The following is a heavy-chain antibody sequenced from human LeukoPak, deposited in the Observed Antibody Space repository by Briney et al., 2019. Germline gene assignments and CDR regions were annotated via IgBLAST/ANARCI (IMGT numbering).Heavy chain of an antibody. J-gene: IGHJ2*01. Sequence: GASVKASCKASGYTFTSYYMHWVRQAPGQGLEWMGIINPSGGSTSYAQKFQGRVTMTRDMSTSTVYMELSSLRSEDPAVYYCARGRSSPDFDLWGRGTLVTVSS. CDR2: INPSGGST. V-gene: IGHV1-46*01. CDR3: ARGRSSPDFDL. D-gene: IGHD6-13*01. CDR1: GYTFTSYY.